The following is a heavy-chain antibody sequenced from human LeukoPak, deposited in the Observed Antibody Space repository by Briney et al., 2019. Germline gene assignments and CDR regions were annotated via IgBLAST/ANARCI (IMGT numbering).Heavy chain of an antibody. CDR2: ISSNGGST. V-gene: IGHV3-64*01. CDR1: GFTFSSYA. J-gene: IGHJ4*02. Sequence: GGSLRLSCAASGFTFSSYAMHWVRQAPGKGLEYVSAISSNGGSTYYANSVKGRFTISRDNSKNTLYLQMGSLRAEDMAVYYCARDLGGYSYGLGGFDYWGQGTLVTVSS. CDR3: ARDLGGYSYGLGGFDY. D-gene: IGHD5-18*01.